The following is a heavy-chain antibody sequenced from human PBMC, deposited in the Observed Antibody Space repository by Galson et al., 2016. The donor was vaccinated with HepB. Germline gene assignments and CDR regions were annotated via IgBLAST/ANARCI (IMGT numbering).Heavy chain of an antibody. V-gene: IGHV3-21*04. J-gene: IGHJ4*02. Sequence: SLRLSCAASGFAFRTYSMNWVRQTPGKGLEWISSISGGSSYIYYADSVRGRFTISRDNSKDMIYLQMNNLRAQDTAIYYCTKSRSASTNYYYDSNFFDSWGQGTLVTVSS. CDR1: GFAFRTYS. CDR2: ISGGSSYI. CDR3: TKSRSASTNYYYDSNFFDS. D-gene: IGHD3-22*01.